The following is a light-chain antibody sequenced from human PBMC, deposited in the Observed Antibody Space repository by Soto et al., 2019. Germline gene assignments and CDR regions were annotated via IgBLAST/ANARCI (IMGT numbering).Light chain of an antibody. Sequence: EIVMTQSPATLSVSPGERATLSCRASHSVSSRLAWYQQKPGQAPRLLIYGASTRATGLPARFSGSGSGTEFTLPISSLQSEDFAVYYCQHYTTWPLTFGGGTKVEI. CDR1: HSVSSR. V-gene: IGKV3-15*01. CDR2: GAS. J-gene: IGKJ4*01. CDR3: QHYTTWPLT.